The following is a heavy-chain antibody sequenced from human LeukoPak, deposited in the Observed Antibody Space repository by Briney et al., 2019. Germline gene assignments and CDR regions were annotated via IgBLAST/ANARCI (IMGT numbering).Heavy chain of an antibody. D-gene: IGHD4-17*01. CDR3: TRDTGTTGEVKFDP. CDR2: IYTSGST. J-gene: IGHJ5*02. V-gene: IGHV4-4*07. CDR1: GNSFGDYY. Sequence: PSETLSLTCTVSGNSFGDYYWSWIRQPAGKGPEWIGRIYTSGSTTYNPSLKSRVTMSVDTSKSQFSLNLMSVTAADTAVYYCTRDTGTTGEVKFDPWGQGTLVTVSS.